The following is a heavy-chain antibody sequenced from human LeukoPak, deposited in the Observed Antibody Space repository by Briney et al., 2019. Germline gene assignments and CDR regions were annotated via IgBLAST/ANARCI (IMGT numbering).Heavy chain of an antibody. V-gene: IGHV4-59*01. Sequence: SETLSLTCTVSGGSISSYYWSWIRQPPGKGLEWIGYIYYSGRTNYTPSLKSRVTISVDTSKNQFSQKRSSVTAADTSVYYWTRREGGAAGFFVFGFWGQGTRVTVSS. D-gene: IGHD6-13*01. CDR1: GGSISSYY. J-gene: IGHJ4*02. CDR2: IYYSGRT. CDR3: TRREGGAAGFFVFGF.